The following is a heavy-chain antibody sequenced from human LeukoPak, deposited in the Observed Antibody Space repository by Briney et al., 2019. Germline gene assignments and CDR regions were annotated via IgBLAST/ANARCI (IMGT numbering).Heavy chain of an antibody. CDR2: IRSKAYGGTT. Sequence: GGSLRLSCTASGFTFGDYAMSWVRQAPGKGLEWVGFIRSKAYGGTTEYAASVKGRFTISRDDSKSIAYLQMNSLKTEDTAVYYCTRPHTYYYMDVWGKGTTVTISS. CDR3: TRPHTYYYMDV. V-gene: IGHV3-49*04. J-gene: IGHJ6*03. CDR1: GFTFGDYA.